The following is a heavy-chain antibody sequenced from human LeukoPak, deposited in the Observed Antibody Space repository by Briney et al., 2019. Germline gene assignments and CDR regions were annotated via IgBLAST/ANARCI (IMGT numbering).Heavy chain of an antibody. CDR2: ISGTSDTA. J-gene: IGHJ3*02. CDR3: AKADATIGGAFDI. D-gene: IGHD1-1*01. CDR1: GFIFKNYA. V-gene: IGHV3-23*01. Sequence: GGSLRFSCSASGFIFKNYAMSWVRQAPGKGLEWVSIISGTSDTARYGDSVRGRFTTSRDNPRNTLYLQMNSLRVDDTAVYYCAKADATIGGAFDIWGQGTMVIVSS.